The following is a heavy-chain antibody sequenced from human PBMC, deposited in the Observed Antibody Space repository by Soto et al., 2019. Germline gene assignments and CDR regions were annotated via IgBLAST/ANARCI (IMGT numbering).Heavy chain of an antibody. Sequence: ASVKVSCKASGFTFSNYGLNWVRQAPGQGLEWMGWVSANNGHTNYAQNLQGRVSMTTDTSTSTAYMELRGLTFDDTAVYYCARDIESVTAKHFFYYYAMDVWGQGTTVTVSS. CDR2: VSANNGHT. D-gene: IGHD2-8*01. J-gene: IGHJ6*02. CDR3: ARDIESVTAKHFFYYYAMDV. V-gene: IGHV1-18*01. CDR1: GFTFSNYG.